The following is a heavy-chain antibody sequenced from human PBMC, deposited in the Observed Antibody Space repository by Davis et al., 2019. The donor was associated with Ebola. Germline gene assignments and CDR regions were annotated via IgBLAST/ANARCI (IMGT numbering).Heavy chain of an antibody. CDR3: ARASLYDSSGYYLPQPQYYFDY. Sequence: ASVKVSCKASGYTFTSYGISWVRQAPGQGLEWMGWISAYNGNTNYAQKLQGRVTMTTDTSTSTAYMELRSLRSDDTAVYYCARASLYDSSGYYLPQPQYYFDYWGQGTLVTVSS. V-gene: IGHV1-18*01. D-gene: IGHD3-22*01. J-gene: IGHJ4*02. CDR1: GYTFTSYG. CDR2: ISAYNGNT.